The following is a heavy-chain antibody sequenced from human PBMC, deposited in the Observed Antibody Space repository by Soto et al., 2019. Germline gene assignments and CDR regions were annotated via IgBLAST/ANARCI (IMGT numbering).Heavy chain of an antibody. D-gene: IGHD2-8*02. CDR1: GVTFGSYA. CDR3: AEDTRRYCTAGTCVPGFDP. J-gene: IGHJ5*02. V-gene: IGHV1-69*01. CDR2: IIPIFGTA. Sequence: QVQLVQSGAEVKKPGSSVTVSCMASGVTFGSYAISLVRQAPGQGLEWMGGIIPIFGTATYAQKCQGRVTITADESTRIPYMEPSSLRSEDTAVYYCAEDTRRYCTAGTCVPGFDPWGQGTLVTVSS.